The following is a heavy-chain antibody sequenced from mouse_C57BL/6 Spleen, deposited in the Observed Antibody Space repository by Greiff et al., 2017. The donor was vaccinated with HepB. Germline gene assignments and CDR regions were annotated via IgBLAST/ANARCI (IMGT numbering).Heavy chain of an antibody. D-gene: IGHD1-1*01. CDR1: GFTFTDYY. CDR2: IRNKANGYTT. J-gene: IGHJ4*01. Sequence: EVKLMESGGGLVQPGGSLSLSCAASGFTFTDYYMSWVRQPPGKALEWLGFIRNKANGYTTEYSASVKGRFTISRDNSQSILYLQMNALRADDSATYDCAGGSRGYAMDYWGQGTSVTVSS. CDR3: AGGSRGYAMDY. V-gene: IGHV7-3*01.